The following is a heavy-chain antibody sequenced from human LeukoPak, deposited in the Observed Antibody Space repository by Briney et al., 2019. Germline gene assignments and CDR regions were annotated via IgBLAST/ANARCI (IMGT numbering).Heavy chain of an antibody. J-gene: IGHJ4*02. CDR1: GGSFSGFY. Sequence: SETLSLTCTVSGGSFSGFYWSWIRQPPGKGLEWIGDIYYSGSTNYNPSLKSRLTISVDTSKNQFSLKLSSLTAAGTAVYYCARVLQNWNDGPILDYWGQGTLVTVSS. CDR3: ARVLQNWNDGPILDY. V-gene: IGHV4-59*01. CDR2: IYYSGST. D-gene: IGHD1-1*01.